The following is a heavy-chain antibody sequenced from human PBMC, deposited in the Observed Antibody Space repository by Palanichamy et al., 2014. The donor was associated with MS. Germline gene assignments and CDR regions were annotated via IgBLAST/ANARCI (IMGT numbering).Heavy chain of an antibody. CDR1: GYTFTSYA. Sequence: QVQLVQSGAEVKKPGASVRVSCKASGYTFTSYAMNWVRQAPGQRLEWMGWINAGNGNTKYSQKFQGRVTITRDTSASTAYMELSSLRSEDTALYYCARGGGGLSYTDYWGQGTLVTVSS. D-gene: IGHD4-23*01. V-gene: IGHV1-3*01. J-gene: IGHJ4*02. CDR3: ARGGGGLSYTDY. CDR2: INAGNGNT.